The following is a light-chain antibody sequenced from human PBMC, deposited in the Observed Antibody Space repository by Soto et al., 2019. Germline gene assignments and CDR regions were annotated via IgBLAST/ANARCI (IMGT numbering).Light chain of an antibody. V-gene: IGLV2-14*01. CDR1: SGDIGSYNR. J-gene: IGLJ1*01. Sequence: ALTQPASVSGSPGQSITISCTGTSGDIGSYNRVSWYQQHPGKAPKLIIYEVTDRPSGVSNRFSGSKSGNTASLTISGLQAEDEAEYYCSSYTNINTRACVFXTGTKVTVL. CDR3: SSYTNINTRACV. CDR2: EVT.